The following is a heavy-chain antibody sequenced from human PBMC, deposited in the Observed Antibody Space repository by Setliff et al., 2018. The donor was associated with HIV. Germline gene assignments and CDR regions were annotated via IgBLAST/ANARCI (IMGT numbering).Heavy chain of an antibody. CDR1: GYTLTEVS. J-gene: IGHJ4*02. CDR3: ARVTVSGRGLHF. Sequence: GASVKVSCKISGYTLTEVSMHWVRQAPGKGLEWMGYSDPQDGETVYAQKFQGRVTLTEDTSTGTAYMELTRLTSDDTAVYYCARVTVSGRGLHFWGQGTLVTVS. CDR2: SDPQDGET. D-gene: IGHD4-4*01. V-gene: IGHV1-24*01.